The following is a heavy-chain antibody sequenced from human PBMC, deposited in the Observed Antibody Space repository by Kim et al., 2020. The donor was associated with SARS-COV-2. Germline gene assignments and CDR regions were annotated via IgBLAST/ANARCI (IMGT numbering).Heavy chain of an antibody. D-gene: IGHD3-22*01. CDR3: ARVGIDSSGYYLDY. Sequence: SETLSLTCTVSGGSISSYYWSWIRQPPGKGLEWIGYIYYSGSTNYNPSLKSRVTISVDTSKNQFSLKLSSVTAADTAVYYCARVGIDSSGYYLDYWGQGTLVTVSS. J-gene: IGHJ4*02. CDR1: GGSISSYY. CDR2: IYYSGST. V-gene: IGHV4-59*01.